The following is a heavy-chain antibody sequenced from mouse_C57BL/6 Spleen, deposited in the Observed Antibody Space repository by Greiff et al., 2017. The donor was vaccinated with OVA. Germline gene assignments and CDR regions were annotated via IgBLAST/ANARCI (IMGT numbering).Heavy chain of an antibody. J-gene: IGHJ1*03. V-gene: IGHV3-8*01. CDR1: GYSITSDY. CDR3: ARYNYGSREDWYFDV. Sequence: EVQLVESGPGLAKPSQTLSLTCSVTGYSITSDYWNWIRKFPGNKLEYMGYISYSGSTYYNPSLKSRISITRDTSKNQYYLQLNSVTTEDTATYYCARYNYGSREDWYFDVWGTGTTVTVSS. D-gene: IGHD1-1*01. CDR2: ISYSGST.